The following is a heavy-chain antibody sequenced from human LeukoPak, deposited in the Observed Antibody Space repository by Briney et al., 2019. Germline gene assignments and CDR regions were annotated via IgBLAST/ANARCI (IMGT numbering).Heavy chain of an antibody. Sequence: ASVKVSCKASGYTFINYGISWVRQAPGQGLECMGWISTHNGNTNYTQKLQGRVTMTTDTSTSTAYMELRSLRSDDTAVYYCARGGRYCSSTSCLNWFDPWGQGTLVTVSS. D-gene: IGHD2-2*01. J-gene: IGHJ5*02. CDR2: ISTHNGNT. CDR3: ARGGRYCSSTSCLNWFDP. V-gene: IGHV1-18*01. CDR1: GYTFINYG.